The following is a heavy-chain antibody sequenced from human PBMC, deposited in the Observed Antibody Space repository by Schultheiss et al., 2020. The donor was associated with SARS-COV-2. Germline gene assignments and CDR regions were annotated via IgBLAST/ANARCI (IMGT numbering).Heavy chain of an antibody. CDR3: ARVRYDFWSGYCFDY. CDR1: GGSFSGYY. Sequence: SETLSLTCAVYGGSFSGYYWSWIRQPPGKGLEWIGEINHRGSSNYNPSLKSRVTISVDTSKNQFSLKLSSVTAADTAVYYCARVRYDFWSGYCFDYWGQGTLVTVSS. V-gene: IGHV4-34*01. J-gene: IGHJ4*02. CDR2: INHRGSS. D-gene: IGHD3-3*01.